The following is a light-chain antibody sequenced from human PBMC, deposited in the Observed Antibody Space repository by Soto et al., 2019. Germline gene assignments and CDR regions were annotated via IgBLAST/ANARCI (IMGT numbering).Light chain of an antibody. V-gene: IGLV4-69*01. CDR1: SGHSSYA. Sequence: QPVLTKSPSASASLGASVKLTCTLSSGHSSYAIAWHQQQPEKGPQYLMKLNSDGSHSKGDGIPDRFSGSSSGAERYLTISSLQSEDEADYYCQTWGTGPAVFGGGTQLTVL. CDR2: LNSDGSH. CDR3: QTWGTGPAV. J-gene: IGLJ7*01.